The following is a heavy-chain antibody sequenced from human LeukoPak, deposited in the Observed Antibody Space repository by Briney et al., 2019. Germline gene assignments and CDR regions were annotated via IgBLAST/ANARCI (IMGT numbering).Heavy chain of an antibody. V-gene: IGHV3-7*01. D-gene: IGHD1-26*01. CDR2: LKFAGSEK. CDR1: GFTFSNYW. J-gene: IGHJ5*02. Sequence: GGSLRLSCVGSGFTFSNYWMSWVRQVPGKGLEWVANLKFAGSEKYYADSVEGRFTISRDDAKNSLFLQMNSLRDEDTAVFYCARSGGLGATIYPNWFDLWGQGTLVIVSS. CDR3: ARSGGLGATIYPNWFDL.